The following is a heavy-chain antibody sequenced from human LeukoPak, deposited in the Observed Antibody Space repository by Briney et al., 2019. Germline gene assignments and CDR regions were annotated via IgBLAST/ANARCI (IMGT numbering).Heavy chain of an antibody. CDR2: INHSGST. D-gene: IGHD3-22*01. V-gene: IGHV4-34*01. CDR3: ARGSSDSSGYYLNWFDP. Sequence: SETLSLTCAAYGGSFSGYYWSWIRQPPGKGLEWIGEINHSGSTNYNPSLKSRVTISVDTSKNQFSLKLSSVTAADTAVYYCARGSSDSSGYYLNWFDPWGQGTLVTVSS. J-gene: IGHJ5*02. CDR1: GGSFSGYY.